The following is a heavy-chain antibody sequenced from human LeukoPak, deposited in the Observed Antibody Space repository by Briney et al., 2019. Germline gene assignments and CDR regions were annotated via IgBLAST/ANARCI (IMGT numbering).Heavy chain of an antibody. D-gene: IGHD1-26*01. CDR3: ARDWEVGGPASAFDI. CDR2: ISSSGSTI. J-gene: IGHJ3*02. V-gene: IGHV3-48*03. Sequence: GGSLRLSCAASGFTFSSYEMNWVRQAPGKGLEWVSYISSSGSTISYADSVKGRFTISRDNAKNSLYLQMNSLRAEDTAVYYCARDWEVGGPASAFDIWGQGTMVTVSS. CDR1: GFTFSSYE.